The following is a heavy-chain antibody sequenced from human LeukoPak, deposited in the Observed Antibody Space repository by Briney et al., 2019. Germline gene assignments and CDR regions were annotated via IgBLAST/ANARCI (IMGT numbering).Heavy chain of an antibody. Sequence: SETLSLTCAVYGGSFSGYYWNWIRQPPGKGLEWIGEINHSGSTNYNPSLKSRVTISVDTSKNQFSLNLSSVTAADTAVYYCARGRYFETYWGQGTLVTVSS. J-gene: IGHJ4*02. D-gene: IGHD3-9*01. V-gene: IGHV4-34*01. CDR1: GGSFSGYY. CDR2: INHSGST. CDR3: ARGRYFETY.